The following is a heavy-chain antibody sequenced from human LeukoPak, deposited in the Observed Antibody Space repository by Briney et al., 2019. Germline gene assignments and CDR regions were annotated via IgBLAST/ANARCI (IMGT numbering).Heavy chain of an antibody. CDR1: GFTFSSYG. CDR3: ARDGLAYYYGMDV. J-gene: IGHJ6*02. Sequence: RGSLRLSCAASGFTFSSYGMHWVRQAPGKGLEWVAVIWYDGSNKYYADSVKGRFTISRDNSKNTLYLQMNSLRAEDTAVYYCARDGLAYYYGMDVWGQGTTVTVSS. CDR2: IWYDGSNK. V-gene: IGHV3-33*01. D-gene: IGHD3/OR15-3a*01.